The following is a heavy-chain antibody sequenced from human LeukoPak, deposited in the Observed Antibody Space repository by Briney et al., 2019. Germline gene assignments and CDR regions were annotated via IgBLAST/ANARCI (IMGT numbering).Heavy chain of an antibody. CDR3: ARATRKLLYFDY. J-gene: IGHJ4*02. CDR1: GGSISSGRYY. V-gene: IGHV4-31*03. Sequence: SQTLSPTFTVSGGSISSGRYYWSWIRQHPGKGLEWIGYIYYGGNTSYNPSLKRRVTISVDTSKNQFSLKLNSVTAADTAVYYCARATRKLLYFDYWGQGTLVTVSS. D-gene: IGHD4-23*01. CDR2: IYYGGNT.